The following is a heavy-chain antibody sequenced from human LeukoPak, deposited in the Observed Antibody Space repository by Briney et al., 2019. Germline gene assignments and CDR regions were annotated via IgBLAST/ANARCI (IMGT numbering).Heavy chain of an antibody. CDR1: GGSISSYY. J-gene: IGHJ4*02. CDR3: ASGPRDILTGYFSVWYYFDY. V-gene: IGHV4-4*07. CDR2: IYTSGST. D-gene: IGHD3-9*01. Sequence: SETLSLTCTVSGGSISSYYGSWIRQPAGKGLEGIGRIYTSGSTNYNPSLKSRVTMSVDTSKNQVSLKLSSVTAADTAVYYCASGPRDILTGYFSVWYYFDYWGQGTLVTVSS.